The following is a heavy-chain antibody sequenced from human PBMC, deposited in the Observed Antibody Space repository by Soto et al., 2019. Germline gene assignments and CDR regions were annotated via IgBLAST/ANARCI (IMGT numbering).Heavy chain of an antibody. D-gene: IGHD3-22*01. CDR1: GFTVSSNY. Sequence: GGSLRLSCAASGFTVSSNYMSWVRQAPGKGLEWVSVIYSGGSTYYADSVKGRFTISRDNSKNTLYLQMNSLRAEDTAVYYCATRTYYYDSSGLADAFDIWGQGTMVTVSS. CDR2: IYSGGST. CDR3: ATRTYYYDSSGLADAFDI. V-gene: IGHV3-53*01. J-gene: IGHJ3*02.